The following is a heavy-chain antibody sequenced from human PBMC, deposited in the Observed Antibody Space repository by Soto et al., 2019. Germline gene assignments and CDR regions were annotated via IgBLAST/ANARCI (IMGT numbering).Heavy chain of an antibody. J-gene: IGHJ4*02. CDR2: IYYSGNT. CDR1: GGSISSGDYY. D-gene: IGHD3-22*01. CDR3: ARVSYDNSGSYHVAFDY. V-gene: IGHV4-31*03. Sequence: QVQLQESGPGLVKPSETLSLICTVSGGSISSGDYYWSWIRQHPGKGLEWIGYIYYSGNTYYTPSLKSRVTISVDTSKNQFSLKLSSVTGADTAVYYCARVSYDNSGSYHVAFDYWGQGTLVTVSS.